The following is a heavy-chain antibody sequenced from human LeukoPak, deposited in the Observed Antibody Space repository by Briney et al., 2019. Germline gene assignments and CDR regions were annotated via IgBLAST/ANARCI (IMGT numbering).Heavy chain of an antibody. V-gene: IGHV3-23*01. CDR2: ITGSGGNT. J-gene: IGHJ6*02. CDR1: GFIFSSYS. Sequence: GGSLRLSCAASGFIFSSYSMSWARQAPGKGLEWVSVITGSGGNTYYADSVEGRFTISKDNSKNTVYLQMSSLRVDDTAVYYCAKAASSSWPSYYYGMDVWGQGTTVTVSS. D-gene: IGHD6-13*01. CDR3: AKAASSSWPSYYYGMDV.